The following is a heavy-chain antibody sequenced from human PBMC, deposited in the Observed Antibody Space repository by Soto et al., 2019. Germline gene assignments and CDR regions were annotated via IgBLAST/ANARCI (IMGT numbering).Heavy chain of an antibody. D-gene: IGHD2-2*01. CDR1: GYIFTSYY. CDR2: INPSGGTR. CDR3: ARGPATAPDAY. J-gene: IGHJ4*02. V-gene: IGHV1-46*01. Sequence: QVQLAQSGTEVKKPGASVKVSCKTSGYIFTSYYIHWVRQAPGQGLEWMGIINPSGGTRTYAQRFQGRVTMTRDTSTSTVYMELSSLRSEDTAVYYCARGPATAPDAYWGLGTLVTVSS.